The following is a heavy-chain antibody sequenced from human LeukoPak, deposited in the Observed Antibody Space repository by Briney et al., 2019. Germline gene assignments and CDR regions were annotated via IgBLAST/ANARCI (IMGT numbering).Heavy chain of an antibody. Sequence: ASVKVSCKASGYTFTGYYMHWVRQAPGQGLEWMGGIIPIFGTANYAQKFQGRVTITADESTSTAYMELSSLRSEDTAVYYCAREEEDAFDIWGQGTMVTVSS. CDR3: AREEEDAFDI. V-gene: IGHV1-69*13. CDR1: GYTFTGYY. CDR2: IIPIFGTA. J-gene: IGHJ3*02.